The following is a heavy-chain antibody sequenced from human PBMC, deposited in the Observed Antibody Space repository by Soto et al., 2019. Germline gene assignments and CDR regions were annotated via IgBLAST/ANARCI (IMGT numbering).Heavy chain of an antibody. CDR2: ISGSGGST. CDR1: GFTFSSYA. CDR3: ARRHIWGSYRVSFDY. V-gene: IGHV3-23*01. Sequence: GGSLRLSCAASGFTFSSYAMSWVRQAPGKGLEWVSAISGSGGSTYYAASVKGRFTISRDNSKNTLYLQMNSLRAEDTAVYYCARRHIWGSYRVSFDYWGQGTLVTVSS. D-gene: IGHD3-16*02. J-gene: IGHJ4*02.